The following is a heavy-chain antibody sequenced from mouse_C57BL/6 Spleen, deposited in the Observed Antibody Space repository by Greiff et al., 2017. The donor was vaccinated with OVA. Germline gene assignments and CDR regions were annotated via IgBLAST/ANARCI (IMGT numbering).Heavy chain of an antibody. CDR3: ASHYGKFSWFAY. Sequence: EVKLQESGGGLVQPGGSLKLSCAASGIDFSRYWMSWVRRAPGKGLEWIGEINPDSSTINYAPSLKDKFIISRDNAKNTLYLQMSKVRSEDTALYYCASHYGKFSWFAYWGQGTLVTVSA. V-gene: IGHV4-1*01. D-gene: IGHD2-1*01. CDR2: INPDSSTI. J-gene: IGHJ3*01. CDR1: GIDFSRYW.